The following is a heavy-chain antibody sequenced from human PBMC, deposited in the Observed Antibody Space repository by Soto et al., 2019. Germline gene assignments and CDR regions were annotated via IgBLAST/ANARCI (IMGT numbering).Heavy chain of an antibody. D-gene: IGHD1-7*01. CDR2: IFYSGDT. V-gene: IGHV4-30-4*01. J-gene: IGHJ1*01. CDR1: GASVNTGDYY. Sequence: VQLQGSGPGLLKPSQTLSLTCNVSGASVNTGDYYWSYIRQPPGKGLEWLGYIFYSGDTYYNPSLKSRATISLNTSRNQFSLTLTSVTDADTALYYCVGTGTTDDFWGQGTLVTVSS. CDR3: VGTGTTDDF.